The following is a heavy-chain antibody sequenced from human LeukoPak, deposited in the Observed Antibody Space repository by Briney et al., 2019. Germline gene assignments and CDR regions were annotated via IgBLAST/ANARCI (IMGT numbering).Heavy chain of an antibody. V-gene: IGHV4-59*03. Sequence: PSETLSLTCTVSRASMSSFFWSWIRQPPGKGLEWIGHIHYSGTTKYNPSLTSRITLSMDTSKSQVSLRLTSVTAADTAMYYCAASGNSWWEGFFHDWDQGTLVSVSS. CDR1: RASMSSFF. CDR2: IHYSGTT. D-gene: IGHD2-8*02. J-gene: IGHJ1*01. CDR3: AASGNSWWEGFFHD.